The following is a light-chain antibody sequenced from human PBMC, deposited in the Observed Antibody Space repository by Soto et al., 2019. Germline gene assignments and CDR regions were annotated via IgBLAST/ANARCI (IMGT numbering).Light chain of an antibody. V-gene: IGKV3-11*01. CDR2: DAS. CDR3: QQRSNWPSIT. CDR1: QTVGSY. J-gene: IGKJ5*01. Sequence: EIVLTQSPATLSLSPGERATLSCRASQTVGSYLAWYQQKAGQAPRPLIYDASNRAPGIPARFSGSGSGTDFTLTISSLEPEDFAVYYCQQRSNWPSITFGQGTRLEIK.